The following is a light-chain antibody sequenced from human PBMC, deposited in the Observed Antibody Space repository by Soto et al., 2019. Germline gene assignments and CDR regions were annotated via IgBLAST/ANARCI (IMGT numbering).Light chain of an antibody. CDR2: EVT. J-gene: IGLJ1*01. CDR3: CSFSSSNTLEV. CDR1: SSDVGGYNY. Sequence: QSVLTQPASVSGSPGQSITISCTGTSSDVGGYNYVSWYQHHPGKAPKLIIYEVTYRPSGVSDRFSGSKSGNTASLTISGLQGEDEADYYCCSFSSSNTLEVFGTGTKVTVL. V-gene: IGLV2-14*01.